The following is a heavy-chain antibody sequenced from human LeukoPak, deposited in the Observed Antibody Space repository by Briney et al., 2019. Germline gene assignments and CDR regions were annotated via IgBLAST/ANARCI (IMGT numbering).Heavy chain of an antibody. V-gene: IGHV1-69*13. CDR2: FIPIFGTA. D-gene: IGHD5-18*01. Sequence: SVKVSSKASGGTFSSYAISWVRQAPGQGLEWMGGFIPIFGTANYAQKFQGRVTITADESTSTAYMELSSLRSEDTAVYYCARTKVDTAMAPYYYYYYMDVWGKGTTVTVSS. CDR1: GGTFSSYA. J-gene: IGHJ6*03. CDR3: ARTKVDTAMAPYYYYYYMDV.